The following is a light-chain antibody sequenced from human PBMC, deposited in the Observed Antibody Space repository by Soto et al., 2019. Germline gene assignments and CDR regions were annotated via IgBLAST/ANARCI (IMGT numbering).Light chain of an antibody. CDR2: AAS. Sequence: DIQMKKSPSSLTAFVGDRVTITCRASQSISRYLNWYQQKPGKAPKLLIYAASSLQSGVPSSFSGSGSGTDFTLTISSLQPEDFATYYCQQSYSAPPTFGQGTKVDI. CDR3: QQSYSAPPT. CDR1: QSISRY. V-gene: IGKV1-39*01. J-gene: IGKJ1*01.